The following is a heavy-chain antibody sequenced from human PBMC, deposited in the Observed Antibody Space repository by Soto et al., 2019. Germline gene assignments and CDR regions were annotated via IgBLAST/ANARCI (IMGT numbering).Heavy chain of an antibody. CDR3: ARHSKKTGDFDYYYGMDV. V-gene: IGHV4-59*08. J-gene: IGHJ6*02. CDR1: GGSMSPYY. Sequence: SETLSLTCSVFGGSMSPYYWSWIRQSPGKGLEWIANIYYRGNTNYNPSLESRVTISIDTSKNQFSLKLNSLTAADTAVYYCARHSKKTGDFDYYYGMDVWCQGTTVT. CDR2: IYYRGNT. D-gene: IGHD7-27*01.